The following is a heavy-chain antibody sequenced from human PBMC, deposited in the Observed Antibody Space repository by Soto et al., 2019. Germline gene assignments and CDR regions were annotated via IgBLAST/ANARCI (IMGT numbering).Heavy chain of an antibody. CDR1: GFTFSSYA. CDR2: ISYDGSNK. CDR3: AQGGYSYGNIDY. V-gene: IGHV3-30-3*02. J-gene: IGHJ4*02. Sequence: GGSLRLSCAASGFTFSSYAMHWVRQAPGKGLEWVAVISYDGSNKYYADSVKGRLTISRGNSKNTLYLQMNSLRAEDTAVYYCAQGGYSYGNIDYWGQGTLVTVSS. D-gene: IGHD5-18*01.